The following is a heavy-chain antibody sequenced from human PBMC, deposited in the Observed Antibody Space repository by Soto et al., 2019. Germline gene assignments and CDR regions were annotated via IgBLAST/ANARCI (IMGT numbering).Heavy chain of an antibody. CDR1: EFTFEDYA. CDR3: VKAAYYDFWSGYSYFDY. J-gene: IGHJ4*02. V-gene: IGHV3-9*01. CDR2: ITWNSGDI. Sequence: SLRLSCAASEFTFEDYAMHWVRPAPGKGLEWVSGITWNSGDIGYADSVKGRFTISRDNAKNSLYLQMNSLRVEDTALYYCVKAAYYDFWSGYSYFDYWGQGTPVTVSS. D-gene: IGHD3-3*01.